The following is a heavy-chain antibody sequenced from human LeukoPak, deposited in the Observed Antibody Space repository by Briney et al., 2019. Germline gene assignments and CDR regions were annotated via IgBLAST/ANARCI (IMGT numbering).Heavy chain of an antibody. CDR2: IKQDGSEK. CDR3: ARAPPSPEPYDYVWGSYRYEGVYFDY. D-gene: IGHD3-16*02. V-gene: IGHV3-7*01. J-gene: IGHJ4*02. CDR1: GFTFSTYG. Sequence: PGGSLRLSCAASGFTFSTYGMHWVRQAPGKGLEWVANIKQDGSEKYYVDSVKGRFTISRDNAKNSLYLQMNSLRAEDTAVYYCARAPPSPEPYDYVWGSYRYEGVYFDYWGQGTLVTVSS.